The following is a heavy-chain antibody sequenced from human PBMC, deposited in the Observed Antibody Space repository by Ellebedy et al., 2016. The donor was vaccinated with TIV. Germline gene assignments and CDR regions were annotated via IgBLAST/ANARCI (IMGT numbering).Heavy chain of an antibody. Sequence: PGGSLRLSCEASGFSFRSYWMSWVRQAPGKGLEWVANIYQDGSEQYYMDSVKGRFTISRDNAKNSVYLQMNSLRAEDTAVYYCARRGSFGDYAVQVNSWFDSWGQGTLVTVSS. D-gene: IGHD4-17*01. V-gene: IGHV3-7*01. CDR3: ARRGSFGDYAVQVNSWFDS. CDR1: GFSFRSYW. J-gene: IGHJ5*01. CDR2: IYQDGSEQ.